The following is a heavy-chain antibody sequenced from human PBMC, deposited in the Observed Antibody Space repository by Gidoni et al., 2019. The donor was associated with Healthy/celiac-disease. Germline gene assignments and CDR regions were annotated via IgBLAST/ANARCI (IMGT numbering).Heavy chain of an antibody. D-gene: IGHD4-17*01. V-gene: IGHV2-5*02. Sequence: ITLKESGPTLVKHTQTLTLTCTFSGFSPSTSGVGVGWIRQPPGKALEWLALIYWDDDKRYSPSLKSRLTITKDTSKNQVVLTMTNMDPVDTATYYCAHTATVTPGLWFDPWGQGTLVTVSS. CDR3: AHTATVTPGLWFDP. J-gene: IGHJ5*02. CDR1: GFSPSTSGVG. CDR2: IYWDDDK.